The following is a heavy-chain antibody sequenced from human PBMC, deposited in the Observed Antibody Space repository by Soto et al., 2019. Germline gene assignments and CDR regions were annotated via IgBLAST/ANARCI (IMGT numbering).Heavy chain of an antibody. Sequence: VSGNASRGTITSYAIIWVRQAPGQGLEWMGGIIPIFGTANYAQKFQGRVTITADKSTSTAYMELSRLRSEDTAVHYWARKQQQLVHNAFDIWGQRTMVTV. CDR1: RGTITSYA. CDR2: IIPIFGTA. D-gene: IGHD6-13*01. V-gene: IGHV1-69*06. J-gene: IGHJ3*02. CDR3: ARKQQQLVHNAFDI.